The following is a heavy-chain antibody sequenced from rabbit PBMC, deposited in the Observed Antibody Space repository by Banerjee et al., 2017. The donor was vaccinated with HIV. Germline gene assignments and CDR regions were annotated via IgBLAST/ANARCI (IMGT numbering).Heavy chain of an antibody. D-gene: IGHD1-1*01. CDR1: GLDFSGSYW. V-gene: IGHV1S45*01. CDR3: ARKDGWSSGYYNL. CDR2: IYTGSSGST. Sequence: QEQLVESGGGLVTPEGSLTLTCTASGLDFSGSYWICWVRQAPGKGLEWIACIYTGSSGSTYCASWAKGRCTISKTSSTTVTLQMTSLTAADTATYFCARKDGWSSGYYNLWGQGTLVTVS. J-gene: IGHJ4*01.